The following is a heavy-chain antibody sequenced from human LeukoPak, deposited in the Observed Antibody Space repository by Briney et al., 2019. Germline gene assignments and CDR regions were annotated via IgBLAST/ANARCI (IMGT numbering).Heavy chain of an antibody. CDR2: IYYSGNT. CDR1: GGSISNYY. V-gene: IGHV4-59*01. D-gene: IGHD2-8*01. CDR3: ARVRYCRTNRCYDREFDN. Sequence: PSETLSLTCTVSGGSISNYYWSWIRQPPGKGLEWIGYIYYSGNTNYNPSLKSRVTISVDTSKNQFSLKLNSVTAADTAVYYCARVRYCRTNRCYDREFDNWGQGTLVTVSS. J-gene: IGHJ4*02.